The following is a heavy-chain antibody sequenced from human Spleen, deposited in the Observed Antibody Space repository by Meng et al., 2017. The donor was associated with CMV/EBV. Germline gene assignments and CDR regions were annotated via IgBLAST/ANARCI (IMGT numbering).Heavy chain of an antibody. D-gene: IGHD3/OR15-3a*01. CDR1: GDSVSSNNAG. CDR3: ARGGATVFGLFNGVDV. Sequence: SQTLSLTCAISGDSVSSNNAGCNWIRQSPSRGLEWLGRTNYRSKWYHDYAVSVKSRIAINPDTSKNQFSLQLNSVTPEDRAVYYCARGGATVFGLFNGVDVWGQGTTVTVSS. J-gene: IGHJ6*02. V-gene: IGHV6-1*01. CDR2: TNYRSKWYH.